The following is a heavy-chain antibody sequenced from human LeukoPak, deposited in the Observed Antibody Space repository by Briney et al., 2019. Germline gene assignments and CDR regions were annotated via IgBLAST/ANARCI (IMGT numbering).Heavy chain of an antibody. D-gene: IGHD3-10*01. J-gene: IGHJ5*02. CDR3: VRSLYYYGSGKSWFDP. CDR1: GGSFSGYY. Sequence: KSSETLSLTCAVYGGSFSGYYWSWIRQPPGKGLEWIGEINHSGSTNYNPSLKSRVTISVDTSKNQFSLKLSSVTAADTAVYYCVRSLYYYGSGKSWFDPWGQGTLVTVSS. CDR2: INHSGST. V-gene: IGHV4-34*01.